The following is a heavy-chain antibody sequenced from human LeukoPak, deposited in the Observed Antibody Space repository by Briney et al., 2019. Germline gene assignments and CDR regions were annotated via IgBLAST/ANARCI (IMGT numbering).Heavy chain of an antibody. D-gene: IGHD2-15*01. V-gene: IGHV3-30*18. J-gene: IGHJ6*04. CDR3: ANVWGVVVAARF. CDR2: VSSDGGTL. CDR1: GFAFRNYG. Sequence: GGSLRLSCAASGFAFRNYGIHWVRQAPGRGLEWVAVVSSDGGTLYYADSVKGRFSISRDNSKNTLYLQMNSLRAEDTAVYYCANVWGVVVAARFWGEGTTVTISS.